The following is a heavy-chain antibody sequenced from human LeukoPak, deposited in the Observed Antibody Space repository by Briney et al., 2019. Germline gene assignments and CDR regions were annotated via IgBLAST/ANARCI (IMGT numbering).Heavy chain of an antibody. CDR1: GFTFSSHG. CDR3: AKEGTGGYYYLDY. D-gene: IGHD3-22*01. Sequence: PGTSLRLSCAASGFTFSSHGMHWVRQAPGMGLEWVALILYDGSNEYYADSVQGRFTISRDSSRNTLYLQMNSLRAEDTAVYYCAKEGTGGYYYLDYWGQGTLVTVSS. V-gene: IGHV3-30*18. CDR2: ILYDGSNE. J-gene: IGHJ4*02.